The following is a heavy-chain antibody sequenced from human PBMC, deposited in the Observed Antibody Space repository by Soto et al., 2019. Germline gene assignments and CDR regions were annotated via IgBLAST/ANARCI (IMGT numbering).Heavy chain of an antibody. D-gene: IGHD1-26*01. CDR1: GGTFSSYA. J-gene: IGHJ5*02. Sequence: QVQLVQSGAEVKKPGSSVKVSCKASGGTFSSYAISWVRQAPGQGLEWMGGIIPIFGTANYAQKFQGRVRIPGDKSPTTPNRGRSGVRSEDPAVYYWASSPGWESKGGSAPWGQEPLVTVSS. CDR2: IIPIFGTA. CDR3: ASSPGWESKGGSAP. V-gene: IGHV1-69*14.